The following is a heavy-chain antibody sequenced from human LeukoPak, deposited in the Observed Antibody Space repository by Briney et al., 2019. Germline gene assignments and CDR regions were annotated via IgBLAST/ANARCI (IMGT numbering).Heavy chain of an antibody. CDR3: ARDLDLSSGWYYGYYYYYGMDV. CDR2: IWYDGSNK. CDR1: GFTFGSYG. Sequence: GGSLRLSCAASGFTFGSYGMHWVRQAPGKGLEWVAVIWYDGSNKYYADSVKGRFTISRDNSKNTLYLQMNSLRAEDTAVYYCARDLDLSSGWYYGYYYYYGMDVWGQGTTVTVSS. V-gene: IGHV3-33*01. J-gene: IGHJ6*02. D-gene: IGHD6-19*01.